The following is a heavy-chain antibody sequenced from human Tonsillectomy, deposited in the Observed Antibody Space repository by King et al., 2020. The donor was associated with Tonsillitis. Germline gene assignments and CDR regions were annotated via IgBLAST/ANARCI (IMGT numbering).Heavy chain of an antibody. Sequence: VQLQESGPGLVKPSQTLSLTCTVSGDSFSSGGYYWSWIRQHPVKGLEWIGYIYYSGSTYYNPSLKSRVTISVDTSQNQFSLKLSSVTAADTAVYYCARTPKYYDSSGPVWGQGTTVTVSS. CDR2: IYYSGST. D-gene: IGHD3-22*01. V-gene: IGHV4-31*03. CDR1: GDSFSSGGYY. CDR3: ARTPKYYDSSGPV. J-gene: IGHJ6*02.